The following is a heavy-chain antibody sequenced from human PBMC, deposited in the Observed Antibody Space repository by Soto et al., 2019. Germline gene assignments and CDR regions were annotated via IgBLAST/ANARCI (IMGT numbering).Heavy chain of an antibody. CDR1: GFTFSSYS. Sequence: EVQLVESGGGLVKPGGSLRLSCAASGFTFSSYSMNWVRQAPGKGLEWVSSISSSSSYIYYADSVKGRFTISRDNAKNPLYLKINSGGAENTAVYYWARVLPPVGETYAYGGQETLAPVPS. V-gene: IGHV3-21*01. D-gene: IGHD3-16*01. CDR2: ISSSSSYI. CDR3: ARVLPPVGETYAY. J-gene: IGHJ4*02.